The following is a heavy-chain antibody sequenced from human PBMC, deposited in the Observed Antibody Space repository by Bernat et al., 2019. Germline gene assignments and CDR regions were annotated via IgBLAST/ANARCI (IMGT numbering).Heavy chain of an antibody. J-gene: IGHJ4*02. V-gene: IGHV3-7*03. Sequence: EVQLVESGGDLVQPGGSLRLSCAASGFTFSSYWMSWVRQAPGKGLEWVANIKQDGSEKYYVDSVKGRFTISRDNAKNSLYVQLNSLRVGDTAVYYCARGGERGSYRQPEYWGQGTLVTVSS. CDR2: IKQDGSEK. D-gene: IGHD1-26*01. CDR3: ARGGERGSYRQPEY. CDR1: GFTFSSYW.